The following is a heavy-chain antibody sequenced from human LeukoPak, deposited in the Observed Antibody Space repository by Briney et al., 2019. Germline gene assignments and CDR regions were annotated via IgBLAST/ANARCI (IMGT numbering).Heavy chain of an antibody. J-gene: IGHJ5*02. CDR3: VFSLKNDWLLGP. CDR2: IIPIFGTA. D-gene: IGHD3-9*01. V-gene: IGHV1-69*13. Sequence: ASVKVSCKASGGTFSSYAISWVRQAPGQGLEWMGGIIPIFGTANYAQKFQGRVTITADESTSTAYMELSSLRSEDTAVYYCVFSLKNDWLLGPWGQGTLVTVSS. CDR1: GGTFSSYA.